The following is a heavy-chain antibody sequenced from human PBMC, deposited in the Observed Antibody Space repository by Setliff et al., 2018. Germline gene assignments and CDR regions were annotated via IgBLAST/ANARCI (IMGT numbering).Heavy chain of an antibody. D-gene: IGHD3-22*01. V-gene: IGHV3-7*01. J-gene: IGHJ3*02. CDR1: GFSFSRHW. Sequence: GGSLRLYCVVSGFSFSRHWMSWVRQAPGKGLEWVADIKQDGSTKYYLDSVKGRFTISRDNAKRSLYLQMNGLGADDTGVNYCVRDDADNYDAFDNWGQGTLVTVSS. CDR2: IKQDGSTK. CDR3: VRDDADNYDAFDN.